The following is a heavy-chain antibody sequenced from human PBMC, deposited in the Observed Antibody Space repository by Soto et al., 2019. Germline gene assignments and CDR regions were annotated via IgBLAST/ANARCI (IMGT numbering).Heavy chain of an antibody. V-gene: IGHV3-21*01. CDR2: ISSSSSYI. J-gene: IGHJ3*02. D-gene: IGHD3-10*01. Sequence: EVQLVESGGGLVKPGGSLRLSCAASGFTFSSYSMNWVRQAPGKGLEWVSSISSSSSYIYYADSVKGRFTISRDNAKNSLYLQMNSLRAEDTAVYYCARGGYYYGSGAFDIWGQGSMVTVSS. CDR3: ARGGYYYGSGAFDI. CDR1: GFTFSSYS.